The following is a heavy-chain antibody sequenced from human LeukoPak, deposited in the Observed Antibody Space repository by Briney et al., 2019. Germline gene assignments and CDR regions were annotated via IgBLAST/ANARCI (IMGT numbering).Heavy chain of an antibody. CDR1: GGSISSYY. D-gene: IGHD2-2*01. CDR3: ARATEDCSSTSCYQYWFDP. J-gene: IGHJ5*02. CDR2: LYYSGST. V-gene: IGHV4-59*01. Sequence: SETLSLTCTVSGGSISSYYGSWIRQPPGKGLEWIGYLYYSGSTSYNPSLKSRVTISVDTSRNQISLKVRSVTAADTAVYYCARATEDCSSTSCYQYWFDPWGQGTLVTVSS.